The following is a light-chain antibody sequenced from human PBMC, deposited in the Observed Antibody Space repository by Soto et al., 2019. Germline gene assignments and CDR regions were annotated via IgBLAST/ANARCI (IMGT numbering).Light chain of an antibody. V-gene: IGKV3-15*01. J-gene: IGKJ1*01. Sequence: EFVLTPSPGTLSLSPGERATLSCRASQSVSSNLAWYQQKPGQAPRLLIYGASTRATGIPARFSGSGSGTEFTLTISSLQSEDFAVYYCQQYNNWPLWTFGQGTKVDIK. CDR3: QQYNNWPLWT. CDR2: GAS. CDR1: QSVSSN.